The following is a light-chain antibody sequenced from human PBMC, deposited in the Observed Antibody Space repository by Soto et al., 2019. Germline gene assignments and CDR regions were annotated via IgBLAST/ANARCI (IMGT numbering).Light chain of an antibody. CDR1: SGHSSYA. J-gene: IGLJ2*01. V-gene: IGLV4-69*01. Sequence: QPVLTQSPSASASLGASVKLTCTLSSGHSSYAIAWHQQQPEKGPRYLMKLNSDGSHSKGDGIPDRFSGSSSGAERYLTISSLQSEDEADYYCQTWGTGPVFGGGTQLTVL. CDR3: QTWGTGPV. CDR2: LNSDGSH.